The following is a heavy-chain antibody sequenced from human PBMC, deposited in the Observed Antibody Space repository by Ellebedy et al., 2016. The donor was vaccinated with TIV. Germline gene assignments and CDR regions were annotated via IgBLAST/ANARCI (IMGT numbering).Heavy chain of an antibody. CDR3: VKEGGNGDHPTTFDC. J-gene: IGHJ4*01. V-gene: IGHV3-23*01. Sequence: PGGSLRLSCAASGLTFSNHAMSWVRQAPGKGLEWVSAISNNGAHTYYADSVKGRFTISRDNSKNTLYLQMNSLKAEDTALYYCVKEGGNGDHPTTFDCWGHGTLVTVSS. CDR2: ISNNGAHT. CDR1: GLTFSNHA. D-gene: IGHD4-17*01.